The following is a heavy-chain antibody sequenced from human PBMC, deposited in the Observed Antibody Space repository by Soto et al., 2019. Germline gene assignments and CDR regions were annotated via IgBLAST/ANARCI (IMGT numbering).Heavy chain of an antibody. D-gene: IGHD3-22*01. CDR3: ARPTAPYYYDSSGPTLDAFDI. CDR1: GFTFSSYA. J-gene: IGHJ3*02. CDR2: IVAAGGNT. Sequence: GGSLRLSCAASGFTFSSYAMSWVRQAPGKGLEWVSAIVAAGGNTYHVDAVKGRFTISRDNAKNSLYLQMNSLRDEDTAVYYCARPTAPYYYDSSGPTLDAFDIWGQGTMVTVSS. V-gene: IGHV3-23*01.